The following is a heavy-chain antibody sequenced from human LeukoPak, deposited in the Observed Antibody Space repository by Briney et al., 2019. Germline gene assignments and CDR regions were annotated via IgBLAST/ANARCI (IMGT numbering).Heavy chain of an antibody. CDR3: ARAQLWFGTLYFDY. CDR1: GFTFSSYW. Sequence: GGSLRLSCAASGFTFSSYWMSWVRQAPGKGLEWVANIKQDGSEKYYVDSVKGRFTISRDNAKNSLYLQMNSLRAEDTAVYYCARAQLWFGTLYFDYWGQGTLVTVSS. CDR2: IKQDGSEK. V-gene: IGHV3-7*04. D-gene: IGHD3-10*01. J-gene: IGHJ4*02.